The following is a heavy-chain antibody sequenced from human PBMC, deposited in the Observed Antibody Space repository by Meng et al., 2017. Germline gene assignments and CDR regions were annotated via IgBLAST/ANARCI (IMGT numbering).Heavy chain of an antibody. D-gene: IGHD3-10*01. CDR3: ARDTYGKYYYGSGTENWFDP. CDR1: GGSISSSSYY. J-gene: IGHJ5*02. V-gene: IGHV4-39*07. CDR2: IYYSGST. Sequence: SETLSLTCTVSGGSISSSSYYWGWIRQPPGKGLEWIGSIYYSGSTYYNPSLKSRVTISVDTSKNQFSLKLSSVTAADTAVYYCARDTYGKYYYGSGTENWFDPWGQG.